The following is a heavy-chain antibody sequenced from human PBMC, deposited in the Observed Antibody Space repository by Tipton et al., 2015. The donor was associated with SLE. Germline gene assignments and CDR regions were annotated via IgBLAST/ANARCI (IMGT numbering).Heavy chain of an antibody. CDR2: INHSGST. D-gene: IGHD4-17*01. V-gene: IGHV4-34*01. CDR3: ARGATTVTTLDAFDI. CDR1: GGSFSGYY. J-gene: IGHJ3*02. Sequence: GLVKPSETLSLTCAVYGGSFSGYYWSWIRRPPGKGLEWIGEINHSGSTNYNPSLKSRVTISVDTSKNQFSLKLSSVTAADTAVYYCARGATTVTTLDAFDIWGQGTMVTVSS.